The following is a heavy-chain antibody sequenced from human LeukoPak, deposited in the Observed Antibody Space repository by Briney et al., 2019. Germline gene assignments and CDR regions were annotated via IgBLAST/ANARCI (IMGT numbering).Heavy chain of an antibody. J-gene: IGHJ4*02. D-gene: IGHD2-2*01. CDR2: ISGSGGST. CDR1: GFTFSSYA. Sequence: GGSLRLSCAASGFTFSSYAMSWVRQAPGKGLEWVSAISGSGGSTYYEDSVKGRFTISRDNSKNTLYLQMNSLRAEDTAVYYCAKDSLVGYCSSTSCYGFDYWGQGTLVTVSS. CDR3: AKDSLVGYCSSTSCYGFDY. V-gene: IGHV3-23*01.